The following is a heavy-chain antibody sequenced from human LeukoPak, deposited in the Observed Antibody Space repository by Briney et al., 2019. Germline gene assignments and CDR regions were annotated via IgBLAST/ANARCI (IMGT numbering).Heavy chain of an antibody. V-gene: IGHV4-39*01. J-gene: IGHJ4*02. CDR2: IHYSGST. CDR3: ARHSIPGRPVNLDY. D-gene: IGHD6-6*01. CDR1: GGSISSSPQY. Sequence: PSETLSLTCTVSGGSISSSPQYWGWIRQPPGKGLEWIGSIHYSGSTYYNPSLKSRVTISVDTSKNQFSLRLYSVTAADTAVYYCARHSIPGRPVNLDYWGQGTLVTVSS.